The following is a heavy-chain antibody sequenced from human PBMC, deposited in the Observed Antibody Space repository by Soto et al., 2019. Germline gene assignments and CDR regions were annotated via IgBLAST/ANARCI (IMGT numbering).Heavy chain of an antibody. CDR2: ISGSGGST. Sequence: LRLSCAASGFTFSSYAMSWVRQAPGKGLEWVSAISGSGGSTYYADSVKGRFTISRDNSKNTLYLQMNSLRAEDTAVYYCAKGLAVRGTPYYYYYYMDVWGKGTTVTVSS. V-gene: IGHV3-23*01. J-gene: IGHJ6*03. CDR3: AKGLAVRGTPYYYYYYMDV. D-gene: IGHD3-10*01. CDR1: GFTFSSYA.